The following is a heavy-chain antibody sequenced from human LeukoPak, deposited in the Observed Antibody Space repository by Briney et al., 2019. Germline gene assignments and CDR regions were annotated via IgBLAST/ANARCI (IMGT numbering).Heavy chain of an antibody. CDR1: GFTFSSYA. Sequence: GGSLRLSCAASGFTFSSYAMSWVRQAPGKGLEWVSAISGSGGSTYYADSVKGRFTISRDNAKNSLYLQMNSLRAEDTAVYYCAREEGLRWAGLAFDIWGQGTMVTVSS. CDR2: ISGSGGST. D-gene: IGHD2-21*01. V-gene: IGHV3-23*01. CDR3: AREEGLRWAGLAFDI. J-gene: IGHJ3*02.